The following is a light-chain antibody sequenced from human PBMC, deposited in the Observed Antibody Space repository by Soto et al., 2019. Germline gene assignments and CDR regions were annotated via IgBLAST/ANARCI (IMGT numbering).Light chain of an antibody. V-gene: IGKV3D-20*01. J-gene: IGKJ1*01. CDR2: DAS. CDR1: QSVSSSY. CDR3: EQYGSSPWT. Sequence: EIVLTQSPATLSLSPGERATLSCGASQSVSSSYLAWYQQKPGLAPMLLIYDASSRATGIPDRFGGSGSGTDFTLAISRLEPEEFAVYYCEQYGSSPWTFDQGTKVEI.